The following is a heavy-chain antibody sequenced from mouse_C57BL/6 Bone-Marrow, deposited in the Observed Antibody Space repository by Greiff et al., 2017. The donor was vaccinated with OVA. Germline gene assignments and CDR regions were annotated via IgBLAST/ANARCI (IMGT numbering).Heavy chain of an antibody. V-gene: IGHV5-6*01. CDR2: ISSGGSYT. D-gene: IGHD2-5*01. CDR1: GFTFSSYG. Sequence: EVQRVESGGDLVKPGGSLKLSCAASGFTFSSYGMSWVRQTPDKRLEWVATISSGGSYTYYPDSVKVRFTISRDNAKNTLYLQMSSLKSEDTAMYYCSRNSNRGFAYWGQGTLVTVSA. J-gene: IGHJ3*01. CDR3: SRNSNRGFAY.